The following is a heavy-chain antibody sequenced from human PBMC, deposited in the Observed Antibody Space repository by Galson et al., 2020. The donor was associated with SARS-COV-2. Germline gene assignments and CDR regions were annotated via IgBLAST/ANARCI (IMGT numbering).Heavy chain of an antibody. D-gene: IGHD6-19*01. CDR3: ARESVAVAGGFDY. V-gene: IGHV3-48*01. Sequence: GESLKISCAASGFTFRSYSMNWVRQAPGKGLEWVSYIRSSSSTIYYADSVKGRFTISRDNTKNSLYLQMNSRRAEDTAVYYCARESVAVAGGFDYWGQGTLVTVSS. J-gene: IGHJ4*02. CDR1: GFTFRSYS. CDR2: IRSSSSTI.